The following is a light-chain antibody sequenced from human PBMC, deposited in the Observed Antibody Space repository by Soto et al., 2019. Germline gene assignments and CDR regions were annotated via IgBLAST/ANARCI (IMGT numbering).Light chain of an antibody. J-gene: IGLJ2*01. V-gene: IGLV2-14*01. CDR2: EVS. CDR3: TSYRSPSTVV. CDR1: TSDVGGYNY. Sequence: QPALTQPASVSGSPGQSITISCTGTTSDVGGYNYVSWYQQHAGKAPKLIIYEVSVRPSGVSDRFSGSKSGNTASLTISGLQAEDEADYFCTSYRSPSTVVFGGGTKLTVL.